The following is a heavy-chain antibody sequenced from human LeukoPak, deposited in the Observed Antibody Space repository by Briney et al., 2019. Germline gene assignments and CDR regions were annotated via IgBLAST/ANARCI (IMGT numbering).Heavy chain of an antibody. CDR1: GFTFSSYW. V-gene: IGHV3-74*01. CDR3: ARDREGFGESYFDY. CDR2: INSDGSST. Sequence: PGGSLRLSCAASGFTFSSYWMHWVRQAPGKGLVWVSRINSDGSSTSYADSVKGRFTISRDNAKNSLYLQMNSLRAEDTAMYYCARDREGFGESYFDYWGQGTLVTVSS. J-gene: IGHJ4*02. D-gene: IGHD3-10*01.